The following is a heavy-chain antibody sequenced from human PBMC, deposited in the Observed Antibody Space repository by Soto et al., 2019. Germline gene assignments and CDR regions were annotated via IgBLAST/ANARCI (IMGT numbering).Heavy chain of an antibody. CDR2: IIPVFDTV. J-gene: IGHJ4*02. CDR3: ARGGSGYVWFNEF. D-gene: IGHD3-22*01. V-gene: IGHV1-69*01. Sequence: QEQLVLSGAEVKKSGSSVKVSCKDTGGLFSSYAVSWVRQDPGQGLEWMGGIIPVFDTVYYAQKFQGRVTITADESTNTAYMELSSLRSEDTAMYYCARGGSGYVWFNEFWGQGTLVTVSS. CDR1: GGLFSSYA.